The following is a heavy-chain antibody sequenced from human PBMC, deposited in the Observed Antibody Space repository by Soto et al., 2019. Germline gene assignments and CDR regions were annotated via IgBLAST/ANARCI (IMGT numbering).Heavy chain of an antibody. D-gene: IGHD3-10*01. CDR1: EFSLTTSGVG. J-gene: IGHJ4*02. V-gene: IGHV2-5*02. CDR2: IYWDDDK. Sequence: QITLKESGPTLVEPTQTLTLTCTFSEFSLTTSGVGVGWIRQPPGKALEWLALIYWDDDKRYSPSLKSRLTISKDTSKNQVVHTMSNMDPVDTATYFCAHSVAGNFDYWGQGILVTVSS. CDR3: AHSVAGNFDY.